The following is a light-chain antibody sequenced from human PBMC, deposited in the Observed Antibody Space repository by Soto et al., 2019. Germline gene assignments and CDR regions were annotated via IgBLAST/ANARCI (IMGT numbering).Light chain of an antibody. V-gene: IGKV1-39*01. CDR2: DAS. J-gene: IGKJ5*01. CDR1: QDINKN. Sequence: DIQMTQSPSSLSASVGDRVTITCQASQDINKNLIWYQQKPGKAPKLLIYDASDLETGVPSRFSGSGSGTHFTLTISSLQAEDFATYYCQQIHSIPITFGQGTRLEI. CDR3: QQIHSIPIT.